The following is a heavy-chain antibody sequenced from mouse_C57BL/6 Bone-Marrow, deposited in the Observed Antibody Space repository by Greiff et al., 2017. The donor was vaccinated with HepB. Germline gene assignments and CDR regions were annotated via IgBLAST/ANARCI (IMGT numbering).Heavy chain of an antibody. CDR3: ARERGTTAAAMDY. CDR1: GYTFTSYW. J-gene: IGHJ4*01. Sequence: QVHVKQSGAELAKPGASVKLSCKASGYTFTSYWMHWVKQRPGRGLEWIGYINPSSGYTKYNQKFKDKATLTADKSSSTAYMQLSSLTYEDSAVYYCARERGTTAAAMDYWGQGTSVTVSS. V-gene: IGHV1-7*01. D-gene: IGHD1-2*01. CDR2: INPSSGYT.